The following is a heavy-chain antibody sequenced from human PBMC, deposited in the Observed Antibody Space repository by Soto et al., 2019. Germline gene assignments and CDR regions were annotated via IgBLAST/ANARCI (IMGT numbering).Heavy chain of an antibody. CDR3: AKHKRGSPINFAY. J-gene: IGHJ4*02. Sequence: SETLSLTCTVSGGSINTDRYYWGWVRQSPGKGLEWLGSVYYSGITYYNPSLKSRLTISGDTSKNQFSLQLNSVTATDTAVYYCAKHKRGSPINFAYWGKGILVTVSS. CDR1: GGSINTDRYY. V-gene: IGHV4-39*01. CDR2: VYYSGIT.